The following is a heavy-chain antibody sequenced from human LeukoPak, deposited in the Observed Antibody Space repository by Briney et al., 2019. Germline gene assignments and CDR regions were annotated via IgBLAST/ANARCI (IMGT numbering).Heavy chain of an antibody. Sequence: PSETLSLTCTVSGGSISSYYWSWIRQPPGKGLEWIGYIYYSGSTNYNPSLKSRVTISVDTSKNQFSLKLSSVTAADTAVYYCARRLRLDWFDPWGREPWSPSPQ. CDR3: ARRLRLDWFDP. D-gene: IGHD6-19*01. V-gene: IGHV4-59*08. J-gene: IGHJ5*02. CDR2: IYYSGST. CDR1: GGSISSYY.